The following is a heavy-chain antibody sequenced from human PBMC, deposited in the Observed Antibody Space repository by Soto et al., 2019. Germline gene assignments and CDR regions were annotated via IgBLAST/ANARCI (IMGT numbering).Heavy chain of an antibody. CDR3: ARLVGLLWSGYYHIDY. J-gene: IGHJ4*02. Sequence: QVQLVESGGGLVKPGESLRLSCAASGFTFSDYYMSWIRQAPGEGLECVSYISNRGSSIYYADSVKDRFTISRDNAKNSLYLQMNSLRAEDTAVYYCARLVGLLWSGYYHIDYWGQGTLFTVSS. CDR1: GFTFSDYY. V-gene: IGHV3-11*01. CDR2: ISNRGSSI. D-gene: IGHD3-3*01.